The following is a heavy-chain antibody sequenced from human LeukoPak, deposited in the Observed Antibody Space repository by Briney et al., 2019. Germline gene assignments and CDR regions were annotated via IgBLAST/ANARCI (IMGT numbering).Heavy chain of an antibody. CDR2: INPNSGGT. D-gene: IGHD3-22*01. CDR1: GYTFTGYY. V-gene: IGHV1-2*02. CDR3: ARDPYDSSGYNGVYFDY. Sequence: ASVKVSCKASGYTFTGYYMHWVRQAPGQGLEWMEWINPNSGGTNYAQKFQGRVTMTRDTSISTAYMELSRLRSDDTAVYYCARDPYDSSGYNGVYFDYWGQGTLVTVSS. J-gene: IGHJ4*02.